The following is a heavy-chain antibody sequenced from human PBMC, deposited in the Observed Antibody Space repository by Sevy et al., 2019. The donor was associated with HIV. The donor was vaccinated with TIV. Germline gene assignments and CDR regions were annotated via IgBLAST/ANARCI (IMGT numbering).Heavy chain of an antibody. CDR2: IWYDGSNK. J-gene: IGHJ6*02. V-gene: IGHV3-33*01. CDR1: GFTFSSYG. Sequence: GGSLRLSCAASGFTFSSYGMHWVRQAPGKGLEWVAVIWYDGSNKYYADYVKGRFDISRDNSKNTLYLQMNSLRAEETAVYYCAGPHPVDIVVVPAADRKYYYGMDVWGQGTTVTVSS. CDR3: AGPHPVDIVVVPAADRKYYYGMDV. D-gene: IGHD2-2*01.